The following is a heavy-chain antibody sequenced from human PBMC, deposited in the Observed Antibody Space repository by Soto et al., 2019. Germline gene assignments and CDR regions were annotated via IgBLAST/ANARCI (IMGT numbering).Heavy chain of an antibody. CDR2: IYYSGST. J-gene: IGHJ5*02. V-gene: IGHV4-59*12. CDR1: GGSISSYY. Sequence: NPSETLSLTCTVSGGSISSYYWSWIRQPPGKGLEWIGYIYYSGSTYYNPSLKSRVTISVDRSKNQFSLKLSSVTAADTAVYYCARGLNYYDSYNWFDPWGQGTLVTVSS. CDR3: ARGLNYYDSYNWFDP. D-gene: IGHD3-22*01.